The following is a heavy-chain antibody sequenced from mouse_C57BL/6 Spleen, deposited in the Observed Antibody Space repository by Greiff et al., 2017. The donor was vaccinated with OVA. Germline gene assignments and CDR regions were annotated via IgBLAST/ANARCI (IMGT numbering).Heavy chain of an antibody. CDR2: ISYDGSN. J-gene: IGHJ2*01. Sequence: EVQRVESGPGLVKPSQSLSLTCSVTGYSITSGYYWNWIRQFPGNKLEWMGYISYDGSNNYNPSLKNRISITRDTSKNQFFLKLNSVTTEDTATYYCARDGYYGLDYWGQGTTLTVSS. V-gene: IGHV3-6*01. CDR3: ARDGYYGLDY. CDR1: GYSITSGYY. D-gene: IGHD1-1*01.